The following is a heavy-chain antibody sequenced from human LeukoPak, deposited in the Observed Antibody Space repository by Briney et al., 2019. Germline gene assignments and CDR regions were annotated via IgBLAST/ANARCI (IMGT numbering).Heavy chain of an antibody. J-gene: IGHJ4*01. V-gene: IGHV3-23*01. CDR3: AKSGDHAILPGYYDSDY. D-gene: IGHD3-9*01. CDR2: IGGRDGGT. Sequence: PAASLRLSCAASGFIFSNDAMSWVRQAPGKGLEWVSAIGGRDGGTYYADSVKSRFTVSRDDPKNTLYLQMNTLRVAATDAYECAKSGDHAILPGYYDSDYWGHGTLVTVSS. CDR1: GFIFSNDA.